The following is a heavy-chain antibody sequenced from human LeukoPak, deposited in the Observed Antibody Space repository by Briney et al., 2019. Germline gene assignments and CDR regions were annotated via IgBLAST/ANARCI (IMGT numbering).Heavy chain of an antibody. CDR2: ISDSGGST. V-gene: IGHV3-23*01. D-gene: IGHD1-26*01. Sequence: PGGSLRLSCAASGFTFSNYAMSWVRQAPGKGLEWVSIISDSGGSTYNADSVKGRFTISRDNSKNTLYLQMNSLRAEDTAVYYCAADTTADYWGQGTLVTVSS. CDR3: AADTTADY. J-gene: IGHJ4*02. CDR1: GFTFSNYA.